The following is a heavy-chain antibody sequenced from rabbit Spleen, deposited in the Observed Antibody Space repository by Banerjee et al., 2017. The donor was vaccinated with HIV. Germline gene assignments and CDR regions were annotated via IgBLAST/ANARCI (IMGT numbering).Heavy chain of an antibody. CDR2: INAITGKA. Sequence: QEQLVESGGGLVQPGGSLKLSCTASGFSFSNKAVMCWVRQAPGKGLEWIACINAITGKAVYASWAKGRLTISRTSSTTVTLQMTSLTAADTATYFCTRGAANAADAYVLWGQGTLVTVS. V-gene: IGHV1S45*01. CDR3: TRGAANAADAYVL. CDR1: GFSFSNKAV. J-gene: IGHJ3*01. D-gene: IGHD6-1*01.